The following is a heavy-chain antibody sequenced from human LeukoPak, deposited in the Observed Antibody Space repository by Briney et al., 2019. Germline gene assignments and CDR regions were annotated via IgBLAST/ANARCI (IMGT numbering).Heavy chain of an antibody. CDR3: AKSRGSTLFDY. CDR2: ISGSGDSS. V-gene: IGHV3-23*01. CDR1: GFTFSTYA. Sequence: TGGSLRLSCTASGFTFSTYAMSWVRQAPRKGLEWVSGISGSGDSSDYADSVKGRFTISRDNSKNTLYLQMSTLRVEDTAIYYCAKSRGSTLFDYWGQGTLVTVSS. D-gene: IGHD1-26*01. J-gene: IGHJ4*02.